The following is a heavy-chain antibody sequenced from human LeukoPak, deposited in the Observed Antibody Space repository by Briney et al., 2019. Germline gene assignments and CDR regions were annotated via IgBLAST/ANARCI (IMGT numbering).Heavy chain of an antibody. D-gene: IGHD1-26*01. V-gene: IGHV4-30-2*01. CDR3: ARGVGATSLFDY. CDR1: GGSISSGGYY. CDR2: IYHSGST. Sequence: SETLSLTCTVSGGSISSGGYYWSWIRQPPGKGLEWIGYIYHSGSTYYNPSLKSRVTISVDRSKNQFSLKLSSVTAADTAVYYCARGVGATSLFDYWGQGTLVTVSS. J-gene: IGHJ4*02.